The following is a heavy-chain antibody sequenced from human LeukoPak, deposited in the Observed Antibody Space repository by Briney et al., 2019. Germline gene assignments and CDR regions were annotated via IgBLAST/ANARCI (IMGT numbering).Heavy chain of an antibody. CDR3: ARDSSGFDY. D-gene: IGHD6-19*01. CDR1: GFTFSNYA. J-gene: IGHJ4*02. CDR2: ISSNGGST. V-gene: IGHV3-64*01. Sequence: GGSLRLSCAASGFTFSNYAMHWVRQAPGKGLEYVSAISSNGGSTYYANSVKGRFTISRDNSKNTLYLQMGSLRAEDMAVYYCARDSSGFDYWGQGTLVTVSS.